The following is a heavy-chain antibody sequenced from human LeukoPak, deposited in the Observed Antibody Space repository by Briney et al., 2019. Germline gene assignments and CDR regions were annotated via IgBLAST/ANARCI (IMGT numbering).Heavy chain of an antibody. CDR2: INHSGST. CDR3: ARGGQQLVGGYFDY. CDR1: GGSFSGYY. Sequence: PSETLSLTCAVYGGSFSGYYRSWIRQPPGKGLEWIGEINHSGSTNYNPSLKSRVTISVDTSKNQFSLKLSSVTAADTAVYYCARGGQQLVGGYFDYWGQGTLVTVSS. V-gene: IGHV4-34*01. D-gene: IGHD6-13*01. J-gene: IGHJ4*02.